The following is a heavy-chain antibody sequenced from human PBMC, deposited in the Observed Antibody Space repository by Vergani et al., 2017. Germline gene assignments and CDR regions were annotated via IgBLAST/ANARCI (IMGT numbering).Heavy chain of an antibody. CDR2: ISYDGSNK. CDR1: GFTFSSYA. J-gene: IGHJ1*01. V-gene: IGHV3-30*04. Sequence: QVQLVESGGGVVQPGRSLRLSCAASGFTFSSYAMHWVRQAPGKGLEWVAVISYDGSNKYYADSVKGRFTISRDNSKNTLYLQMNSLRAEDTAVYYCARGANVVVPAAVRYFQHWGQGTLVTVCS. CDR3: ARGANVVVPAAVRYFQH. D-gene: IGHD2-2*01.